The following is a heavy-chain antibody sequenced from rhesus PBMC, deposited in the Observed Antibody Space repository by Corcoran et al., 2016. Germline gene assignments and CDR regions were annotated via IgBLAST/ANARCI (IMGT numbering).Heavy chain of an antibody. Sequence: EVQLVESGGGLAKPGGSLRLSCAASGFSFSDYYMYGVRQAPGRGQEWVSGLSLTGGSTYYSEYVKGRLTISVKNAKNTLYLQMDSLRAEDTSVYYCARGPSGLYGGYWGQGVLVTVAS. D-gene: IGHD6-31*01. CDR3: ARGPSGLYGGY. V-gene: IGHV3S18*01. CDR1: GFSFSDYY. J-gene: IGHJ4*01. CDR2: LSLTGGST.